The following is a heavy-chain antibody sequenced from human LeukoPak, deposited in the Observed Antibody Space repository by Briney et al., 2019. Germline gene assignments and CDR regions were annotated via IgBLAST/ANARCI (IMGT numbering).Heavy chain of an antibody. CDR3: ARGISETNTMIDY. J-gene: IGHJ4*02. D-gene: IGHD3-22*01. V-gene: IGHV3-74*01. CDR1: GFTFTSHW. Sequence: GGSLRLSCAVSGFTFTSHWMQWVRQAPGKGLEWVSRIKTDGSHINYADSVKGRFTISRDNAKNTLYLQMNSLRVEDTAVYYCARGISETNTMIDYWGQGNLVTVSS. CDR2: IKTDGSHI.